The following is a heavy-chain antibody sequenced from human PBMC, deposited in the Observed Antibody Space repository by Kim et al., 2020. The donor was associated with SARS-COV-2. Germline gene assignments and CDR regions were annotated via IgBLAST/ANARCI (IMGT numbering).Heavy chain of an antibody. CDR2: IFYGGDT. V-gene: IGHV4-59*01. J-gene: IGHJ4*02. Sequence: SETLSLTCTVSSDSFSAYYWSWIRHLPGKGLEWISYIFYGGDTNYNPSLRSRVTISWDTSTNQFSLDLTSVTDADTAVYYCARSEGRASWHQFDYWGQGILVTVSS. CDR1: SDSFSAYY. CDR3: ARSEGRASWHQFDY.